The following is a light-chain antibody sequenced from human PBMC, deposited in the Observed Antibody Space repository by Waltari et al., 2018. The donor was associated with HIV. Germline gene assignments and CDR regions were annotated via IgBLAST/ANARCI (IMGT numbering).Light chain of an antibody. Sequence: QSVLTQPPPASVTPRPRVPVPYSGSTFNIVTKSVDWYQQLPGLAPKLLIYRNTRRPSGVPSRFSGSNTGTSASLSISWLRSEDGADYYCAVWDDSRTGHVVFGGGTKLTVL. CDR2: RNT. CDR1: TFNIVTKS. V-gene: IGLV1-47*01. J-gene: IGLJ2*01. CDR3: AVWDDSRTGHVV.